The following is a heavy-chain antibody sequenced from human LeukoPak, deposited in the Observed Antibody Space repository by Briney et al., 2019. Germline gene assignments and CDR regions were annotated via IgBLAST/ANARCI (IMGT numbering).Heavy chain of an antibody. CDR2: ISWNSGSI. Sequence: SLRLSCAASGFTFDDYAMHWVRQAPGKGLEWVSGISWNSGSIGYADSVKGRFTISRDNAKNSLYLQMNSLRAEDTALYYCAKDRTYSSSWYDYWGQGTLVTVSS. J-gene: IGHJ4*02. V-gene: IGHV3-9*01. CDR3: AKDRTYSSSWYDY. CDR1: GFTFDDYA. D-gene: IGHD6-13*01.